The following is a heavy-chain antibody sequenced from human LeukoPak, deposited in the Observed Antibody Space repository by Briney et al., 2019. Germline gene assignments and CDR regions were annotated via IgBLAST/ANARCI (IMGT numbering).Heavy chain of an antibody. CDR1: GFTFSSYE. CDR2: ISSSGSTI. D-gene: IGHD6-19*01. CDR3: ARGYSSGWYYPLNYYYYMDV. Sequence: PGGSLRLSCAASGFTFSSYEMNWVRQAPGKGLEWVSYISSSGSTIYYADSVKGRFTISRDNAKNSLYLQMNSLRAEDTAVYYCARGYSSGWYYPLNYYYYMDVWGKGTTVTISS. J-gene: IGHJ6*03. V-gene: IGHV3-48*03.